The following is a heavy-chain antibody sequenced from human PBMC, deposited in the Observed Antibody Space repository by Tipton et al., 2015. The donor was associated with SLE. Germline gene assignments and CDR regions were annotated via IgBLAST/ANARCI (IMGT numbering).Heavy chain of an antibody. CDR2: LNHSGSS. CDR1: GGSISRSTQY. CDR3: ARDRGDGYRDAFDV. J-gene: IGHJ3*01. D-gene: IGHD5-24*01. V-gene: IGHV4-39*07. Sequence: TLSLTCTVSGGSISRSTQYWGWIRQPPGKGLEWIGELNHSGSSNYNPSLKSRVTISVDTSKNQFSLKLSSVTAADTAVYFCARDRGDGYRDAFDVWGQGTVVTVSS.